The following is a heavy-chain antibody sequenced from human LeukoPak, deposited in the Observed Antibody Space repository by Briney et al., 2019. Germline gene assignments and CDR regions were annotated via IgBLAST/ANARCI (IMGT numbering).Heavy chain of an antibody. V-gene: IGHV4-4*09. CDR3: ARLRVSGSYLYYFDY. J-gene: IGHJ4*02. Sequence: SETLSLTCTVSNGSISSYHWSWVRQPPGKGLEWIGYILTSGTTNYNPSLKSRLTISVDTSKNQFTLKLSSVTAADTAVYYCARLRVSGSYLYYFDYWGQGTLLTVSS. CDR1: NGSISSYH. D-gene: IGHD1-26*01. CDR2: ILTSGTT.